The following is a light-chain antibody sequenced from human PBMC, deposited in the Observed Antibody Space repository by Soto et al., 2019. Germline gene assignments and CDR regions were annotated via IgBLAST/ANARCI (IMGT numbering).Light chain of an antibody. V-gene: IGKV3D-20*02. CDR1: QSVNSR. CDR3: QQRSNWPLT. Sequence: EIVLTQSPGTLSLSPGERATLSCRASQSVNSRLAWYQHKPGQAPRLLISGASSRATGIPDRFSGSGSATDFTLTISRLEPEDFALYYCQQRSNWPLTFGGGTKVDIK. CDR2: GAS. J-gene: IGKJ4*01.